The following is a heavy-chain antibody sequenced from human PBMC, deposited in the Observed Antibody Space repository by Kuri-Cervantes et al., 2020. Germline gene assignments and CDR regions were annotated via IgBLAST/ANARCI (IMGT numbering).Heavy chain of an antibody. CDR1: GYTFTSYY. Sequence: ASVKVSCKASGYTFTSYYMHWVRQAPGQGLEWMGIINPSGGSKSYAQKFQGRVTMTRDTSTSTVYMELSSLRSEDTAVYYCARDSQGGAFDIWGQGTMVTVSS. CDR3: ARDSQGGAFDI. D-gene: IGHD1-26*01. V-gene: IGHV1-46*01. CDR2: INPSGGSK. J-gene: IGHJ3*02.